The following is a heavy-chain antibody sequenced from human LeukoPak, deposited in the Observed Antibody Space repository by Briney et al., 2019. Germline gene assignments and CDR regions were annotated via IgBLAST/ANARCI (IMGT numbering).Heavy chain of an antibody. J-gene: IGHJ4*02. V-gene: IGHV3-7*01. CDR1: GFTFSTYW. Sequence: GGSLRLSCAASGFTFSTYWMGWVRQAPGKGLEWVANIKQDGNDKYYVDSVKGRFTISRDNAKNSLYLQMNSLRAEDTAVYYCAREARRESSGWFVEYWGQGTLVTVSS. D-gene: IGHD6-19*01. CDR2: IKQDGNDK. CDR3: AREARRESSGWFVEY.